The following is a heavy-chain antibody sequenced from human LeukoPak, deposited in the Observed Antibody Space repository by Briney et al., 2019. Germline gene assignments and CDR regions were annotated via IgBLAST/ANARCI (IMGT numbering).Heavy chain of an antibody. Sequence: PGGSLRLSCAASGFTFSTSETNWVRQAPGKGLAWISYISSRGSTIFYADSVKGRFIISRDNAKNSLYLQMNSLRAEDTAVYYCARDSGGHNYALDGFDIWGQGTMVTVSS. V-gene: IGHV3-48*03. CDR3: ARDSGGHNYALDGFDI. CDR2: ISSRGSTI. D-gene: IGHD5-24*01. CDR1: GFTFSTSE. J-gene: IGHJ3*02.